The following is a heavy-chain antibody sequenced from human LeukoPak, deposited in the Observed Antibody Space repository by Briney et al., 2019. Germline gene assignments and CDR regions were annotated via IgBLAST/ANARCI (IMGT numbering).Heavy chain of an antibody. Sequence: SETLSLTCTVSGGFIFPYYWSWIRQPPGKGLEWIGYVYSSGSTNHNPSLESRVTISVDTSKNQFSLRLSSVTAADTAVYYCARFAMSTRWCMLCHFDYWGQGTLVTVSS. CDR3: ARFAMSTRWCMLCHFDY. CDR1: GGFIFPYY. J-gene: IGHJ4*02. CDR2: VYSSGST. D-gene: IGHD2-8*01. V-gene: IGHV4-59*08.